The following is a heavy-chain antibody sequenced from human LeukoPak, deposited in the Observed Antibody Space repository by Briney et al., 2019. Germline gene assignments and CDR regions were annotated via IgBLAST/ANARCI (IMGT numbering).Heavy chain of an antibody. CDR3: ARGRPISITMIVVVISDAFDI. CDR2: ISSSSSYI. V-gene: IGHV3-21*01. Sequence: GGSLRLSCAASGFTFTSYTMNWVRQAPGKGLEWVSSISSSSSYIYYADSVKGRFTISRDNAKDSLYLQMNSLRAEDTAVYYCARGRPISITMIVVVISDAFDIWGQGTMVTVSS. J-gene: IGHJ3*02. D-gene: IGHD3-22*01. CDR1: GFTFTSYT.